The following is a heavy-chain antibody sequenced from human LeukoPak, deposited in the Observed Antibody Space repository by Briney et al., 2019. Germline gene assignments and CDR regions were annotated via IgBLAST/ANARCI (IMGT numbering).Heavy chain of an antibody. CDR2: IKINYDGGTT. J-gene: IGHJ4*02. D-gene: IGHD2-2*01. CDR3: TTEYQLSSYYSAC. V-gene: IGHV3-15*01. CDR1: GFSFSNAW. Sequence: PGGSLRLSCAASGFSFSNAWMSWVRLAQGKGLEWVGRIKINYDGGTTDYAAPVKARFNIPSHDSKNTLYLQMNSLKTEDPAVYYCTTEYQLSSYYSACCSQATLATVPS.